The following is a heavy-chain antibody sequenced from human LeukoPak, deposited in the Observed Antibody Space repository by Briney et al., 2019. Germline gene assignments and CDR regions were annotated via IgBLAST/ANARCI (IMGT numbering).Heavy chain of an antibody. CDR2: FYVSGSP. Sequence: SEPLSLPCTVSGGSIISYYWSWVRQPAGKELEWLGRFYVSGSPVYNPSLNSRVTMSLDTSKNQFSLRRSSVTAADTALYYCARQREGWLFDYWGQGILVTVSS. D-gene: IGHD5-24*01. CDR1: GGSIISYY. V-gene: IGHV4-4*07. J-gene: IGHJ4*02. CDR3: ARQREGWLFDY.